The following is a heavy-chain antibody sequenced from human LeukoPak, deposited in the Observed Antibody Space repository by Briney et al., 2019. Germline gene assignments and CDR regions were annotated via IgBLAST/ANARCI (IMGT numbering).Heavy chain of an antibody. D-gene: IGHD3-3*01. V-gene: IGHV4-4*09. CDR1: GGSISSYY. J-gene: IGHJ4*02. CDR2: IYTRGST. Sequence: WETLILTCSVCGGSISSYYWSWIRQPPGKGLEWIEYIYTRGSTNYNPSLKSPVTISGDTSKSQFSLKLSYVTAADPAVYYCARRATSYDFWGGYYTGYFDYWGQGTLVTVSS. CDR3: ARRATSYDFWGGYYTGYFDY.